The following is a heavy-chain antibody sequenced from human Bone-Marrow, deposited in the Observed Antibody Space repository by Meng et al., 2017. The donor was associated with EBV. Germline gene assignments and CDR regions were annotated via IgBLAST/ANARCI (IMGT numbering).Heavy chain of an antibody. J-gene: IGHJ4*02. V-gene: IGHV1-69*06. Sequence: VERVKSGAVVKTPGSSVKVSCKASGGTFSSYAISWVRQAPGQGLEWMGGIIPIFGTANYAQKFQGRVTITADKSTSTAYMELSSLRSEDTAVYYCARGPYYYDSSGYYRYQFDYWGQGTLVTVSS. D-gene: IGHD3-22*01. CDR1: GGTFSSYA. CDR3: ARGPYYYDSSGYYRYQFDY. CDR2: IIPIFGTA.